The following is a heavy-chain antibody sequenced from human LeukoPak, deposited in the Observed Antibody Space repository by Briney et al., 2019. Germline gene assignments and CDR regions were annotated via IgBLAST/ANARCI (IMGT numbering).Heavy chain of an antibody. V-gene: IGHV4-61*01. CDR3: ARETSTMDYYYGMDV. D-gene: IGHD6-6*01. J-gene: IGHJ6*02. Sequence: SETLSLTCTVSGGSVSSGSYYWSWIRQPPGKGLEWIGYIYYSGSTNYNPSLKSRVTISVDTFKNQFSLKLSSVTAADTAVYYRARETSTMDYYYGMDVWGQGTTVTVSS. CDR2: IYYSGST. CDR1: GGSVSSGSYY.